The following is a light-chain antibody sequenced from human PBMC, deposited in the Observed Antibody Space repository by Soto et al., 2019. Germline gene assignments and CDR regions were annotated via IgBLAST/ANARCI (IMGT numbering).Light chain of an antibody. V-gene: IGLV1-47*01. J-gene: IGLJ2*01. CDR1: SSNIGSNY. Sequence: QSVLTQPPSASGTPGQRVTISCSGSSSNIGSNYVYWYQQLPGTAPKLLIYRNNQRPSGVPARFSGCKSGTSTSLAISGLRSDDEADYYCAAWDDSLSGLVFGGGTKLTVL. CDR2: RNN. CDR3: AAWDDSLSGLV.